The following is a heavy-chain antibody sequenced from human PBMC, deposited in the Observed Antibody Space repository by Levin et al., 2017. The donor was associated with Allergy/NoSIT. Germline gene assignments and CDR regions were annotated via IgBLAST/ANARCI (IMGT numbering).Heavy chain of an antibody. CDR1: GFSFTSYA. Sequence: ETLSLTCAASGFSFTSYAISWVRQAPGKGLEWVSGVSHSGSSTYYADSVKGRVTISRDNAKNTVYLQMNSLRGDDTAVYYCAKLVLTTSTLYAMDVWGQGTTVTVSS. D-gene: IGHD4/OR15-4a*01. J-gene: IGHJ6*02. V-gene: IGHV3-23*01. CDR2: VSHSGSST. CDR3: AKLVLTTSTLYAMDV.